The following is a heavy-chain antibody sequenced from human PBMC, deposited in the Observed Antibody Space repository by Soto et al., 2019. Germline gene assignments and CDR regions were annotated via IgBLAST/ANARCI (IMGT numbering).Heavy chain of an antibody. CDR3: ARGSSTYYFVVPSDL. CDR1: GYTFANYG. J-gene: IGHJ5*02. CDR2: ISGYNGNT. Sequence: SVKGSCKDSGYTFANYGIKWVRQAPGQGLEWMGWISGYNGNTNYAQNLEGRVTMTTDTSTSTAYMELRSLRSDDTAVYFCARGSSTYYFVVPSDLWGQGTLVTVSS. V-gene: IGHV1-18*04. D-gene: IGHD3-10*01.